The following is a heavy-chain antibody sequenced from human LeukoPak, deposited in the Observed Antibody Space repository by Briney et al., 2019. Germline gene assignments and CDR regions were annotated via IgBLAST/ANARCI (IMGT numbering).Heavy chain of an antibody. D-gene: IGHD1-26*01. V-gene: IGHV4-38-2*02. CDR1: DCSISSNYY. Sequence: SETLSLTCAVSDCSISSNYYWGWLRQPPAKGLEWIGSMYHSGSTYYNPSLKSRVTISVDTSSNQFSLKLISVTAADTAVYYCARDVGKVGAGYYLDYWGQGTLVTVSS. CDR2: MYHSGST. CDR3: ARDVGKVGAGYYLDY. J-gene: IGHJ4*02.